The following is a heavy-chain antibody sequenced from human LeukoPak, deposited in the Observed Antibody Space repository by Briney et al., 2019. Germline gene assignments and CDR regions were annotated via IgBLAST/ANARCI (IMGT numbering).Heavy chain of an antibody. D-gene: IGHD2-8*01. Sequence: GGSLRLSCAASGFTFSSYAMSWVRQAPGKGLEWVSAISGSGGSTYYADSVKGRFTISRDNSKNTLYLQTNSLRAEDTAVYYCAKAVTYCTNGVCFHNWFYPWGQGTLVTVSS. CDR1: GFTFSSYA. CDR3: AKAVTYCTNGVCFHNWFYP. J-gene: IGHJ5*02. V-gene: IGHV3-23*01. CDR2: ISGSGGST.